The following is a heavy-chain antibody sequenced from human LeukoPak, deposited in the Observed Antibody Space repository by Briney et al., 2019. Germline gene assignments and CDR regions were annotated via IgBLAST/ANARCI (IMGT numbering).Heavy chain of an antibody. CDR1: GFTFSSYG. J-gene: IGHJ4*02. CDR2: IWYDGSNK. Sequence: GGSLRLSCAASGFTFSSYGMHWVRQAPGKGLEWVAVIWYDGSNKYYADSVKGRFTISRDNSKNTLYLQMNSLRGEDTAVYYCAKAGGRYDILTENDYWGQGTLVTVSS. D-gene: IGHD3-9*01. CDR3: AKAGGRYDILTENDY. V-gene: IGHV3-30*02.